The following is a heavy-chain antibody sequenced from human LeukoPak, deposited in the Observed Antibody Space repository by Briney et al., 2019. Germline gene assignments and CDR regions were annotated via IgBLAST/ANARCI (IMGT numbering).Heavy chain of an antibody. V-gene: IGHV3-74*01. Sequence: PGGSLRLSCAASGFTFSNYWMHWVRHAPGKGLVWVSRINSDGSSASYADSVKGRFTMSRDNAKNTLYLQRNSVRAEDTAVYYCVRGSAAGDYWGQGTLVTVSS. J-gene: IGHJ4*02. CDR2: INSDGSSA. D-gene: IGHD3-10*01. CDR3: VRGSAAGDY. CDR1: GFTFSNYW.